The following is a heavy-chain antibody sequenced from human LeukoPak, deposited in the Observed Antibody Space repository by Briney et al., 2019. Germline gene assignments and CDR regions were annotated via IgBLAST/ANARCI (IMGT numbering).Heavy chain of an antibody. D-gene: IGHD2-8*02. CDR2: IAPSVDTT. J-gene: IGHJ4*02. CDR3: LREESGGYFDY. V-gene: IGHV1-46*01. Sequence: ASVTVSCKASGYTFTNYYMHWVRQAPGQGLEWVGRIAPSVDTTNYARKFRDRVTMTRDTSTSTVYMELGSLRSEDTAVYYCLREESGGYFDYWGQGTLVSVSS. CDR1: GYTFTNYY.